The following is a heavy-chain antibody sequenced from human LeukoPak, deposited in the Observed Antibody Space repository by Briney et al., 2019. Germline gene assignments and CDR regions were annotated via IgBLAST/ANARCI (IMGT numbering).Heavy chain of an antibody. V-gene: IGHV4-34*01. CDR2: INHSGST. J-gene: IGHJ4*02. CDR1: GGSFSGYY. Sequence: PSETLSLTCAVYGGSFSGYYWSWIRQPPGKGLEWIGEINHSGSTNYNPSPKSRVTISVDTSKNQFSLKLSSVTAADTAVYYCARANCSGGSCYSGLFDYWGQGTLVTVSS. CDR3: ARANCSGGSCYSGLFDY. D-gene: IGHD2-15*01.